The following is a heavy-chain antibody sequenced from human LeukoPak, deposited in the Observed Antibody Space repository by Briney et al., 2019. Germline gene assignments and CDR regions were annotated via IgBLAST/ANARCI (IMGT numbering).Heavy chain of an antibody. Sequence: SETLSLTCTVSGGSISSYYWSWIRQPAGKGLEWIGSIYHSGSTYYNPSLKSRVTISVDTSKNQFSLKLSSVTAADTAVYYCARQGLGYCSSTSCYHSHDAFDIWGQGTMVTVSS. J-gene: IGHJ3*02. D-gene: IGHD2-2*01. CDR2: IYHSGST. V-gene: IGHV4-59*08. CDR1: GGSISSYY. CDR3: ARQGLGYCSSTSCYHSHDAFDI.